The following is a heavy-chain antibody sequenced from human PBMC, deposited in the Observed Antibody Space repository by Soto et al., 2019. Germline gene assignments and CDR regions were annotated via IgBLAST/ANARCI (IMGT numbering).Heavy chain of an antibody. V-gene: IGHV4-59*01. CDR2: IYYSGST. CDR1: GGSISSYY. CDR3: ARGLGVNSNWFDP. Sequence: QVQLQESGPGLVKPSETLSLTCTVSGGSISSYYWSWIRQPPGKGLEWIGYIYYSGSTNYNPSLKSRVTISVDTSKNQFSLKLSSVTAADTAVYYCARGLGVNSNWFDPWGQGTLVTVSS. D-gene: IGHD3-16*01. J-gene: IGHJ5*02.